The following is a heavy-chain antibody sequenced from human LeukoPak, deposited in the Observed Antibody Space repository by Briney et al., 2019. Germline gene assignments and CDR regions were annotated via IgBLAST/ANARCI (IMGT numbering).Heavy chain of an antibody. D-gene: IGHD5-12*01. CDR3: AKETIVALYYFDY. CDR2: ISPGGGTT. CDR1: GFTFSNEA. Sequence: GGSLRLSCAVSGFTFSNEAMGWVRQLRGGGLEWVSTISPGGGTTYYAESMKGRFTISRDNSKNTLYLQMNSLRAEDTAVYYCAKETIVALYYFDYWGQGTLVTVSS. V-gene: IGHV3-23*01. J-gene: IGHJ4*02.